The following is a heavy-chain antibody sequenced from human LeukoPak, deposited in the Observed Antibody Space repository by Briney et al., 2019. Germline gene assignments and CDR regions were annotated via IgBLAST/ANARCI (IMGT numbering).Heavy chain of an antibody. V-gene: IGHV3-7*01. CDR2: INQDGSEK. CDR3: VKVSVAAPGSDY. CDR1: GFIYSNYG. D-gene: IGHD6-13*01. Sequence: GGSLRLSCAASGFIYSNYGMTWVRQAPGKGLEWVANINQDGSEKYYVDSVKGRFTISRDNAKNSLCPQMNSLRAEDTALYYCVKVSVAAPGSDYWGQGTLVTVSS. J-gene: IGHJ4*02.